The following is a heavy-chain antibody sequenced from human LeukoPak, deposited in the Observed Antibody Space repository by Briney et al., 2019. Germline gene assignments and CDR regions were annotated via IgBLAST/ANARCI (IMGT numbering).Heavy chain of an antibody. CDR2: LHYSGGT. CDR3: ARDVWGHDY. D-gene: IGHD7-27*01. V-gene: IGHV4-59*01. CDR1: GVSIRSYF. Sequence: PSETLSLTCTVSGVSIRSYFWSWIRQSPGKGLQWIRYLHYSGGTTYDPSLKSRVTISGDTSKNQFSLKLTSVTAADTAMYFCARDVWGHDYWGQGILVTVSS. J-gene: IGHJ4*02.